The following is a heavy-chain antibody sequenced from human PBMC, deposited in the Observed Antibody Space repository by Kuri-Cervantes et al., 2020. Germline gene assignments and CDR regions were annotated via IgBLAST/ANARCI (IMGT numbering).Heavy chain of an antibody. D-gene: IGHD3-9*01. V-gene: IGHV4-39*07. J-gene: IGHJ6*02. CDR1: GGSIGSGGYY. CDR3: ALSRGGRYFDWLTLLDV. Sequence: SETLSLTCTVSGGSIGSGGYYWSWIRQHPGKGLEWIGSIYYSGSTYYNPSLKSRVTISVDTSKNQFSLKLSSVTAADTAVYYCALSRGGRYFDWLTLLDVWGQGTTVTVSS. CDR2: IYYSGST.